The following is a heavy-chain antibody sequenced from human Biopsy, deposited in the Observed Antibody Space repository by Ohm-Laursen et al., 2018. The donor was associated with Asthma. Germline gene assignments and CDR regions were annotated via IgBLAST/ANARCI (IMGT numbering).Heavy chain of an antibody. CDR1: GYTFNSAG. D-gene: IGHD3-10*01. CDR2: ISVYNGNT. Sequence: ASVKVSCKTSGYTFNSAGITWVRQAPGQGIEWLGWISVYNGNTKVAQKLQDRVTMITDTSTSTAYMELRSLRSDDTAVYFCARAVDYSHYYGIDVWGQGTTVTVS. CDR3: ARAVDYSHYYGIDV. J-gene: IGHJ6*02. V-gene: IGHV1-18*01.